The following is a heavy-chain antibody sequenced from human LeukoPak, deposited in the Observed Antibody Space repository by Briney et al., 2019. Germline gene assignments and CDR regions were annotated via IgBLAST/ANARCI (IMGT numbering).Heavy chain of an antibody. Sequence: GRPLRLSCAASGFTFSIYGMHWVRQAPGQGLEWVAVISYDANNKYYGDSVKGRFTISRDNSKNTLYLQMNSLRAEDTAVYFCAKDRYSRDHNAFDIWGQGTMVTVSS. D-gene: IGHD2-21*01. J-gene: IGHJ3*02. CDR2: ISYDANNK. CDR3: AKDRYSRDHNAFDI. CDR1: GFTFSIYG. V-gene: IGHV3-30*18.